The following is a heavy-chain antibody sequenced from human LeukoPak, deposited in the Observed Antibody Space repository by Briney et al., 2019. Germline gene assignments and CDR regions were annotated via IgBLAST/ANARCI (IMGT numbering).Heavy chain of an antibody. V-gene: IGHV3-7*01. CDR3: ARRYFDL. J-gene: IGHJ2*01. CDR1: GFTLSGYW. CDR2: INQDGSQT. Sequence: AGGSLRLSCAASGFTLSGYWMHWVRQAPGRGLEWVANINQDGSQTYYLGSVKGRFTISRDNAKDSLYLQMNSLSVDDTAVYYCARRYFDLWGRGTLVSVSS.